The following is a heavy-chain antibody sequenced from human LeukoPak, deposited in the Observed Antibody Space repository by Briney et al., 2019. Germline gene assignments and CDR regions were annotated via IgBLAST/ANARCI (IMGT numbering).Heavy chain of an antibody. D-gene: IGHD3-3*01. Sequence: GRSLRLSCAASGFTFSSYAMHWVRQAPGKGLEWVAVISYDGSNKYYADSVKGRFTISRDNSKNTLYLQMNSLRAEDTAVYYCARAHSLEWLISSRGWGYYFDYWGQGTLVTVSS. CDR1: GFTFSSYA. V-gene: IGHV3-30-3*01. J-gene: IGHJ4*02. CDR3: ARAHSLEWLISSRGWGYYFDY. CDR2: ISYDGSNK.